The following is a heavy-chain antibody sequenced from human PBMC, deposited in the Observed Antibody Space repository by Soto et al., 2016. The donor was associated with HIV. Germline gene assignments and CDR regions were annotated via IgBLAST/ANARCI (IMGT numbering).Heavy chain of an antibody. Sequence: QVHLVQSGPEVRQPGASVKVSCKASGYTFNTYGINWVRQAPGQGLEWMGWISVYNGNRDYAQKFQGRVTMTTDTSTTTGHMELRSLRSDDTAIYYCARGREDTAILDYWGQGNPGHRLL. CDR1: GYTFNTYG. D-gene: IGHD5-18*01. V-gene: IGHV1-18*01. J-gene: IGHJ4*02. CDR3: ARGREDTAILDY. CDR2: ISVYNGNR.